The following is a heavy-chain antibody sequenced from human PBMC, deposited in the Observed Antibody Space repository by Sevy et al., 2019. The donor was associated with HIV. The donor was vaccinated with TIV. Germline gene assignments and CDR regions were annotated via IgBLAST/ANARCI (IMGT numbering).Heavy chain of an antibody. CDR1: GYTLTELS. Sequence: ASVKVSCKVSGYTLTELSMHWVRQAPGEGLEWMGGFDPEDGETIYAQKFQGRVTMTEDTSTDTAYMELSSLRSEDTAVYYCATATQIAVAAHFDYWGQGTLVTVSS. CDR2: FDPEDGET. D-gene: IGHD6-19*01. V-gene: IGHV1-24*01. J-gene: IGHJ4*02. CDR3: ATATQIAVAAHFDY.